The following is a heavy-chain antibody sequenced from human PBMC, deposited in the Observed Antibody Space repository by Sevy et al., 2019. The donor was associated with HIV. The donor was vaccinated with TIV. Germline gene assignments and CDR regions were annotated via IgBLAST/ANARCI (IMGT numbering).Heavy chain of an antibody. Sequence: GGSLRLSCAASGFTFSSYSMNWVRQAPGKGLEWVSSISSSSSYIYYADSVKGRFTISRNNAKNSLYLQMNSLRAEDTAVYYCASDRGPYDSSGYISAFDIWGQGTMVTVSS. V-gene: IGHV3-21*01. CDR3: ASDRGPYDSSGYISAFDI. CDR2: ISSSSSYI. J-gene: IGHJ3*02. D-gene: IGHD3-22*01. CDR1: GFTFSSYS.